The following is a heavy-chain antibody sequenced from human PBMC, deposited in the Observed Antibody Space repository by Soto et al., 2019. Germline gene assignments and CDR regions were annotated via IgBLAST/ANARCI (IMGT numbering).Heavy chain of an antibody. D-gene: IGHD6-6*01. CDR1: GFTFSSYA. J-gene: IGHJ1*01. V-gene: IGHV3-23*01. CDR2: ISGSGGST. CDR3: AKAWQLAPPTEQYFQX. Sequence: GGSLRLSCAASGFTFSSYAMSWVRQAPGKGLEWVSAISGSGGSTYYADSVKGRFTISRDNSKNTLYLQMNSLRAEDTAVYYCAKAWQLAPPTEQYFQXWGQGTLVTVPS.